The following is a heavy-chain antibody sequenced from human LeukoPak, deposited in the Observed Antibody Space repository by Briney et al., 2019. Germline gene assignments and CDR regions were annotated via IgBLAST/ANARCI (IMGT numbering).Heavy chain of an antibody. Sequence: PGGSLTLSCAASGFTFSSYAMSWVRQAPGKGLEWVSAISGSGGSTYYADSVKGRFTISRDNSKNTLYLQMNSLRAEDTAVYYCAKADYYDSNTYRAQFFQHWGQGTLVTVSS. CDR3: AKADYYDSNTYRAQFFQH. D-gene: IGHD3-22*01. V-gene: IGHV3-23*01. J-gene: IGHJ1*01. CDR2: ISGSGGST. CDR1: GFTFSSYA.